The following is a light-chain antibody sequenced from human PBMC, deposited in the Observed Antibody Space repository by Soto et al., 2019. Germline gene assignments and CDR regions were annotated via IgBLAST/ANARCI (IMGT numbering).Light chain of an antibody. CDR2: DSS. J-gene: IGKJ5*01. CDR3: QQRKNWPPIT. Sequence: EVELTQSPDTLSLSPGETATLSCRASQSVDKFLAWYQQRPGQPPRLLIFDSSNRATGVPVRFSGSGSGTVFTLTIGSLEPEDSAVYYCQQRKNWPPITFGQGTLPEI. V-gene: IGKV3-11*01. CDR1: QSVDKF.